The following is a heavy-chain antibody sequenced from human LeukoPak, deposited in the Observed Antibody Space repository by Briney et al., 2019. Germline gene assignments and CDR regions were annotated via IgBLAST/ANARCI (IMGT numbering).Heavy chain of an antibody. J-gene: IGHJ4*02. V-gene: IGHV5-10-1*01. Sequence: PGESLKISCKGSGYSFTSHWIAWVRQMPGKGLEWMGRIDPSDSYTNYSPSFQGHVTISADKSISTAYLQWSSLKASDTAMYYCARQYSSSRLTEGTFDYWGQGTLVTVSS. D-gene: IGHD6-13*01. CDR3: ARQYSSSRLTEGTFDY. CDR2: IDPSDSYT. CDR1: GYSFTSHW.